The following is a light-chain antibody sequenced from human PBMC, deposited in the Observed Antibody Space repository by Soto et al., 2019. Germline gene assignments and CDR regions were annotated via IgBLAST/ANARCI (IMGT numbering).Light chain of an antibody. V-gene: IGKV1-9*01. J-gene: IGKJ4*01. Sequence: IQLTQSPSSLSASVGDRVTITCRASQGISSYLAWYQQKPGKAPKLLIYAASTLQSRVPSRFSGSGSGTDFTLTIISLQPEDFATYYCQQLNSYPLSFGGGTKVEIK. CDR2: AAS. CDR1: QGISSY. CDR3: QQLNSYPLS.